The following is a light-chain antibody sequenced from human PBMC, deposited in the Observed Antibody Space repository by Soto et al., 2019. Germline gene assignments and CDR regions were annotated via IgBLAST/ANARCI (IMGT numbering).Light chain of an antibody. V-gene: IGLV1-44*01. CDR2: RDD. CDR3: CSYAGSHTWV. J-gene: IGLJ3*02. CDR1: SSNIGSNV. Sequence: QSLLTQPPSASGTPGQRVIISCSGSSSNIGSNVVNWYQQLPGTAPRLLIYRDDQRPSGVPDRFSGSKSGNTASLTISGLQAEDEADYYCCSYAGSHTWVFGGGTKVTVL.